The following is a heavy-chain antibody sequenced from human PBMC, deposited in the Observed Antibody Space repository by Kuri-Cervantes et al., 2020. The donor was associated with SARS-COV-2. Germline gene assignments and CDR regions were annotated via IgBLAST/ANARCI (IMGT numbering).Heavy chain of an antibody. D-gene: IGHD3-16*01. J-gene: IGHJ5*02. CDR2: ISAYNGNT. Sequence: ASVKVSCKASGYTFTSYAISWVRQAPGQGLEWMGWISAYNGNTNYAQKLQGRVTMTTDTSTSTAYMELRSLRSDDTAVYYCARRSRGARWFDPWGQGTLVTVSS. CDR3: ARRSRGARWFDP. CDR1: GYTFTSYA. V-gene: IGHV1-18*01.